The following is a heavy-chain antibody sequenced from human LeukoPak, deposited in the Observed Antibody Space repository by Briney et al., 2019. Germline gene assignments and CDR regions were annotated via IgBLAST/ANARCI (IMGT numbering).Heavy chain of an antibody. J-gene: IGHJ5*02. CDR1: GYTFTSYG. CDR2: ISAYNGNT. V-gene: IGHV1-18*01. Sequence: GASVEVSRKASGYTFTSYGISWVRQAPGQGLEWMGWISAYNGNTNYAQKLQGRVTMTTDTSTSTAYMELRSLRSDDTAVYYCARDRVIWFGELPYHWGQGTLVTVSS. CDR3: ARDRVIWFGELPYH. D-gene: IGHD3-10*01.